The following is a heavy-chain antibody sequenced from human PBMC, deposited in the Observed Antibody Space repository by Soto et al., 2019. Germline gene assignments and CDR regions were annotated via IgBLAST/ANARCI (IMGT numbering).Heavy chain of an antibody. D-gene: IGHD2-8*01. J-gene: IGHJ6*02. CDR2: ISYDGSNK. V-gene: IGHV3-30*03. Sequence: QVQLVESGGGVVQPGRSLRLSCAASGFTFSSYGMHWFRQAPGKGLEWVAVISYDGSNKYYADSVKGRFTISRDNSKNTLYLQMNSLRAEDTAVYYCAGYCTNGVCYLRMDVWGQGTTVTVSS. CDR1: GFTFSSYG. CDR3: AGYCTNGVCYLRMDV.